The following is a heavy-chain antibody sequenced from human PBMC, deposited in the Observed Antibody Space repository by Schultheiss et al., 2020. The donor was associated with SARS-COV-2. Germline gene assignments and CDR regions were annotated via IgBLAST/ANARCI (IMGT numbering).Heavy chain of an antibody. V-gene: IGHV3-30*02. CDR2: IWSDGINK. CDR3: AKPSSNYFDSSGYLDAFDI. Sequence: GGSLRLSCAASGFTFSSYGMHWVRQAPGKGLEWVAVIWSDGINKYYADSVKGRFTISRDNSKNTLYLQMNSLRAEDTAVYYCAKPSSNYFDSSGYLDAFDIWGQGTMVTVSS. J-gene: IGHJ3*02. D-gene: IGHD3-22*01. CDR1: GFTFSSYG.